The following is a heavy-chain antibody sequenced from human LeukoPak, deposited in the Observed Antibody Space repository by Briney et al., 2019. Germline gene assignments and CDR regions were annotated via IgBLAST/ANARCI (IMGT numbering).Heavy chain of an antibody. J-gene: IGHJ4*02. CDR2: ISSNGGGT. V-gene: IGHV3-23*01. D-gene: IGHD5-12*01. Sequence: GGSLRLSCSASGFTFSTYTITWVRQAPGKGLEWGSSISSNGGGTYYADSVKGRFTISRDNSKNTFYVQMNNLRTEDTAVYFCARGGGYDRAPYFDYWGQGSLVTVSS. CDR3: ARGGGYDRAPYFDY. CDR1: GFTFSTYT.